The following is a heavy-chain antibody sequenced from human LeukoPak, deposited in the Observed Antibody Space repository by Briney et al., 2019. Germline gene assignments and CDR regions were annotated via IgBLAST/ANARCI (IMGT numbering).Heavy chain of an antibody. J-gene: IGHJ4*02. CDR2: ISRGSDHI. CDR1: GFTFSSYA. CDR3: ARPYDTRGYFPDY. D-gene: IGHD3-22*01. V-gene: IGHV3-21*01. Sequence: PGTSLRLSCAASGFTFSSYAMNWVRQAPGKGLEWVSSISRGSDHIFYADSMKGRFTISRDNAKNSLYLQMNSLGAEDTAVYYCARPYDTRGYFPDYWGQGTLVTVSS.